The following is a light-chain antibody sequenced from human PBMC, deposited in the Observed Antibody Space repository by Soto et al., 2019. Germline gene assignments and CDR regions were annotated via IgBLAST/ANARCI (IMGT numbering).Light chain of an antibody. V-gene: IGKV1-33*01. Sequence: DIQMTPSPSSLSASVVDRVTITCQASQNINNYLNLYQQKPGRAPKLLIYDASNLEAGVPSRFRGSGSGTDFTFTISRLQPEDIATYYCQQYENLPTCGQGTRLEIK. CDR2: DAS. CDR1: QNINNY. CDR3: QQYENLPT. J-gene: IGKJ5*01.